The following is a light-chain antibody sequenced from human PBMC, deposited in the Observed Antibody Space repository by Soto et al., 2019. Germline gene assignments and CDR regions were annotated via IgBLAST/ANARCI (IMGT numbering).Light chain of an antibody. V-gene: IGLV2-14*03. J-gene: IGLJ2*01. CDR2: DVT. CDR3: SSYTCISIAVV. Sequence: QSALTQPAAVSGSPGQSITISCTGTSSDVGGYNYVSWYQHHPGKAPKLMIYDVTNRPSGVSNRFSGSKSGNTASLTVSWPQAEDEADYYCSSYTCISIAVVFGGGTKLTVL. CDR1: SSDVGGYNY.